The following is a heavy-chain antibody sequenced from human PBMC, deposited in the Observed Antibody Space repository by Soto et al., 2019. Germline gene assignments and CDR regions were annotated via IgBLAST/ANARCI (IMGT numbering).Heavy chain of an antibody. CDR2: ISSSSGYI. Sequence: PGGSLRLSCAASGFTFSSYAMSWVRQAPGKGLEWVSSISSSSGYIFYADSVKGRFTISRDNAKNSLYLQMNSLRAEDTAVYYCARDPNSGSYPHYGMDVWGQGTTVTVSS. J-gene: IGHJ6*02. CDR1: GFTFSSYA. CDR3: ARDPNSGSYPHYGMDV. V-gene: IGHV3-21*01. D-gene: IGHD1-26*01.